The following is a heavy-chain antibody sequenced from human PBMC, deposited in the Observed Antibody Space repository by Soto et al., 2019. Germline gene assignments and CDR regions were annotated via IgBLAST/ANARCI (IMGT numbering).Heavy chain of an antibody. J-gene: IGHJ4*02. Sequence: EVQLLESGGGLVQPGRSLRLSCAASGFTFSSYAMNWVRQAPGKGLEWVSAMSGTGGTTYYADSVKGRFTISRDNSKNTLYLQMNSLRVEDTAVFYCAKAGFSSGWSPSYFDYWVQGTLVTVSS. V-gene: IGHV3-23*01. CDR2: MSGTGGTT. CDR1: GFTFSSYA. D-gene: IGHD6-19*01. CDR3: AKAGFSSGWSPSYFDY.